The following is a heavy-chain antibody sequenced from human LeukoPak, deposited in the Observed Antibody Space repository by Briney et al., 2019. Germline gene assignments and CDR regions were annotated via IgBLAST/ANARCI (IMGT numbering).Heavy chain of an antibody. CDR1: GGSISSGDYY. J-gene: IGHJ6*03. Sequence: PSETLSLTCTVSGGSISSGDYYWTWIRQPAGKGLEWIGRIYIAGRTNYNPSLKSRVTISVDTSKNQFSLKLSSVTAADTAVYYCARQLGRRHYMDVWGKGTTVTVSS. CDR2: IYIAGRT. CDR3: ARQLGRRHYMDV. D-gene: IGHD3-10*01. V-gene: IGHV4-61*02.